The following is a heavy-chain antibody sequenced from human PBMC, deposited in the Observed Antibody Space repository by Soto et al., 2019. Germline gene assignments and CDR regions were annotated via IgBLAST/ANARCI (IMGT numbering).Heavy chain of an antibody. CDR2: INHSGST. CDR3: AGQPTAGSYYDLGSYYYYIAMEV. D-gene: IGHD3-10*01. V-gene: IGHV4-34*01. Sequence: SETLSLTCAVYGGSFSGYYWSWIRQPPGKGLEWSGEINHSGSTNYNPSLKSRVTISVDTSKNTLYLQLNSLRAEETAVYYCAGQPTAGSYYDLGSYYYYIAMEVWGQGTTFTVS. J-gene: IGHJ6*02. CDR1: GGSFSGYY.